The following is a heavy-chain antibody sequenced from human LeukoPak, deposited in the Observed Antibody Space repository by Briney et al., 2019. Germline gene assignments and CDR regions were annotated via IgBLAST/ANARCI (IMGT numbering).Heavy chain of an antibody. CDR1: GGTFSSYA. J-gene: IGHJ6*02. V-gene: IGHV1-69*04. CDR2: IIPIFGIA. CDR3: ASGAHQNYYYYGMDV. Sequence: ASVKVSCKASGGTFSSYAISWVRQAPGQGLEWMGRIIPIFGIANYAQKFQGRVTITADKSTSTAYMELSSLRSEDTAVYYCASGAHQNYYYYGMDVWGQGTTVTVSS.